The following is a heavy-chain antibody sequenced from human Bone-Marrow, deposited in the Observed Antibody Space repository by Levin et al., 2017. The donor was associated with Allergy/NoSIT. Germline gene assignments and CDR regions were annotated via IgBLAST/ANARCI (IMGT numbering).Heavy chain of an antibody. CDR2: ISNTGAYT. J-gene: IGHJ4*02. D-gene: IGHD6-13*01. Sequence: GESLKISCAASGFMFDEYYMNWVRQAPGKGLEWVAYISNTGAYTNYADSVKGRFTISRDNAKNSLYLQMNNLRAEDTAKYYCAKETGGSGWYTVDYWGRGTLVTVS. V-gene: IGHV3-11*05. CDR1: GFMFDEYY. CDR3: AKETGGSGWYTVDY.